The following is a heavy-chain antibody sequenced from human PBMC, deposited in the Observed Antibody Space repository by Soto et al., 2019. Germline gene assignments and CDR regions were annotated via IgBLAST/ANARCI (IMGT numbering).Heavy chain of an antibody. D-gene: IGHD5-12*01. CDR3: AREASGYDTYYFDY. CDR1: GGTFSSYT. CDR2: IIPILGIA. V-gene: IGHV1-69*08. J-gene: IGHJ4*02. Sequence: QVQLVQSGAEVKKPGSSVKVSCKASGGTFSSYTISWVRQAPGQGLEWMGRIIPILGIANNAQKVQGRGTITADKSPSTAYMELSSLRSEDTAVYYCAREASGYDTYYFDYWGQGTLVTVSS.